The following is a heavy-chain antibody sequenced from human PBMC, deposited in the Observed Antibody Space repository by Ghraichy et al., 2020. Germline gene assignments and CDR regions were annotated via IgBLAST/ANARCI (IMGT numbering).Heavy chain of an antibody. CDR3: ARQGSGGFDP. D-gene: IGHD3-10*01. CDR1: DGSLSPNF. CDR2: IYYSGNT. Sequence: LRLSCTVSDGSLSPNFWSWIRQPPGKGLEYIGHIYYSGNTHYNPSLKSRVTISVDTSKNQFSLKLTSATAADTAVYYCARQGSGGFDPWGQGTLVTVSS. V-gene: IGHV4-59*08. J-gene: IGHJ5*02.